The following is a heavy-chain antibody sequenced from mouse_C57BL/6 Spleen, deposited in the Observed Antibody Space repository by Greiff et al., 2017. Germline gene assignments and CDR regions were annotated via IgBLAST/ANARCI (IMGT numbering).Heavy chain of an antibody. CDR2: IDPSDSYT. D-gene: IGHD3-3*01. Sequence: VQLQQPGAELVMPGASVKLSCKASGYTFTSYWMHWVKQRPGQGLEWIGEIDPSDSYTNYNQKFKGKSTLTVDKSSSTAYMQLSSLTSEDSAVYYCARIRQLGFYFDYWGQGTTLTVSS. CDR3: ARIRQLGFYFDY. V-gene: IGHV1-69*01. J-gene: IGHJ2*01. CDR1: GYTFTSYW.